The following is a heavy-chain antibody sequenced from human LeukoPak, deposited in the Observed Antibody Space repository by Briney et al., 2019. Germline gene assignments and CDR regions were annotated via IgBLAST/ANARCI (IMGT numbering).Heavy chain of an antibody. J-gene: IGHJ4*02. CDR1: GGSFSGYY. D-gene: IGHD4-17*01. CDR3: AKMTSHGDSVL. V-gene: IGHV4-34*03. CDR2: INDSGST. Sequence: SETLSLTCAVYGGSFSGYYWSWIRQPPGKGLEWIGEINDSGSTNYNPALKSRLTLSIDTSRNQFSLTLTSVTAADTAVYCAKMTSHGDSVLWGQGSLVTVSS.